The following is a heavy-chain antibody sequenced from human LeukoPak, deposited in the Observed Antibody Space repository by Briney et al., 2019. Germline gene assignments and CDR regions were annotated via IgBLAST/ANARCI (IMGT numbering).Heavy chain of an antibody. J-gene: IGHJ4*02. Sequence: GESLKIPCKGFGYRFTSYSVGWVGQMPGKGLDGMGITYPGDSDTRYSPSFQGQVTISADKSISTAYLQWSSLKASDTAMYYCARQITMVRGVIIQNYFDYWGQGNLVTVSS. CDR3: ARQITMVRGVIIQNYFDY. D-gene: IGHD3-10*01. V-gene: IGHV5-51*01. CDR1: GYRFTSYS. CDR2: TYPGDSDT.